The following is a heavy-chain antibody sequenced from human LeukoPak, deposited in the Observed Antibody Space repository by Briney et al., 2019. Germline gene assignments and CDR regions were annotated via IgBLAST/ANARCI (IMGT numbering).Heavy chain of an antibody. D-gene: IGHD2-2*01. CDR2: INHSGST. Sequence: SETLSLTCAVYGGSFSGYYWSWLRQPPGKGLEWIGEINHSGSTNYNPSLKSRVTISVDTSKNQFSLKLSSVTAAETAVYYCASLYCNSTSCYSDYWGQGTLVTVSS. V-gene: IGHV4-34*01. CDR1: GGSFSGYY. CDR3: ASLYCNSTSCYSDY. J-gene: IGHJ4*02.